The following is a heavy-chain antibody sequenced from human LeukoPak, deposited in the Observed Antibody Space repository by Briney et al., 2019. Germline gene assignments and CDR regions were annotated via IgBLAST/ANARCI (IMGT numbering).Heavy chain of an antibody. J-gene: IGHJ3*02. CDR3: ARETGENAFDI. D-gene: IGHD7-27*01. Sequence: PGGSLRLSCAASGFTFSSYEMNWVRQAPGKGLEWVSYISSSGSTIYYADSVKGRFTISRDNAKNSLYLQMNSLRAEGTAVYYCARETGENAFDIWGQGTMVTVSS. V-gene: IGHV3-48*03. CDR1: GFTFSSYE. CDR2: ISSSGSTI.